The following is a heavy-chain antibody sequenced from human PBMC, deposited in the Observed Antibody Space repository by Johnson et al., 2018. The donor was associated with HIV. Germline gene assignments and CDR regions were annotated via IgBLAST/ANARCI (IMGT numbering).Heavy chain of an antibody. J-gene: IGHJ3*02. CDR2: ISYDGSNK. Sequence: QVQLVESGGGVVQPGRSLRLSCAASAFTFRSYSMHWVRQAPGKGLEWVAVISYDGSNKYYADSVKGRFTISRDNAKNSLYLQMNSLRAEDTALYYCAKDMTPSQLAAFDIWGQGTMVTVSS. CDR1: AFTFRSYS. D-gene: IGHD6-13*01. CDR3: AKDMTPSQLAAFDI. V-gene: IGHV3-30-3*01.